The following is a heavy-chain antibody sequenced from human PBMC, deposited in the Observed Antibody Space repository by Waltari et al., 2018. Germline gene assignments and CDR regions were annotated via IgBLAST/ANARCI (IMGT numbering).Heavy chain of an antibody. CDR3: ARCYDPRYYYMDV. D-gene: IGHD5-12*01. CDR2: ISYDGSNK. CDR1: GFTFSSYA. Sequence: QVQLVESGGGVVQPGRSLRLSCAASGFTFSSYAMHWVRQAPGKGLEWVAVISYDGSNKYYADSVKGRFTISRDNSKNTLYLQMNSLRAEDTAVYYCARCYDPRYYYMDVWGKGTTVTVSS. V-gene: IGHV3-30-3*01. J-gene: IGHJ6*03.